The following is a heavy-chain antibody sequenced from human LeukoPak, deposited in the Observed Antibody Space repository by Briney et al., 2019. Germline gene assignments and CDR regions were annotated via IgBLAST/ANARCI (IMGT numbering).Heavy chain of an antibody. V-gene: IGHV4-59*12. CDR1: GGSISSYY. J-gene: IGHJ6*03. CDR2: IYYSGST. CDR3: ARLSGYGLHYYYYMDV. D-gene: IGHD5-12*01. Sequence: PSETLSLTCTVSGGSISSYYWSWIRQPPGKGLEWIAYIYYSGSTNYNPSLKSRVTISVDTSKNQFSLKLSSVTAADTAVYYCARLSGYGLHYYYYMDVWGSGTTVTVSS.